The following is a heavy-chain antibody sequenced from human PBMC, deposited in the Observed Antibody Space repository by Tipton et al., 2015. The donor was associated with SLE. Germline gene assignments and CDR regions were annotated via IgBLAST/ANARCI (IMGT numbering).Heavy chain of an antibody. J-gene: IGHJ4*02. CDR2: IYSSGDR. CDR1: GGSISFDY. CDR3: ASRLGYRFDY. D-gene: IGHD5-18*01. V-gene: IGHV4-4*07. Sequence: TLSLTCTVSGGSISFDYWSWIRQSAGRGLEWIGRIYSSGDRDYNPSLRSRVTMSVDTTKNQFSLKLASVTAADTALYYCASRLGYRFDYWGQGALVTVSS.